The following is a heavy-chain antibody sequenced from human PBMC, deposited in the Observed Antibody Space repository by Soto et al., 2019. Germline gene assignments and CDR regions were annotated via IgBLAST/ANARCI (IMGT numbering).Heavy chain of an antibody. CDR2: ISSTGSFI. CDR3: ARGEATGTPLIDY. D-gene: IGHD1-1*01. J-gene: IGHJ4*02. Sequence: QLVESGGGLVKPGGSLGLSCVASGFTFSTYTMNWVRQAPGKGLEWVSSISSTGSFIHSADSVRGRFTISRDNAKKSLYLQLNSLRTEDTAVYYCARGEATGTPLIDYWGQGTLVTVSS. CDR1: GFTFSTYT. V-gene: IGHV3-21*01.